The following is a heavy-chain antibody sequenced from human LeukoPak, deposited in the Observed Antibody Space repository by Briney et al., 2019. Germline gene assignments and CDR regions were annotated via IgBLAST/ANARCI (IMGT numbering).Heavy chain of an antibody. CDR2: ICYDGSNK. CDR3: ARDSGSYSIDY. Sequence: GGSLRLSCAASGFTFSSYCMHWVRQAPGKGLEWVAVICYDGSNKYYADSVKGRFTISRDNSKNTLYLQTNSLRAEDTAVYYCARDSGSYSIDYWGQGTLVTVSS. V-gene: IGHV3-33*01. D-gene: IGHD1-26*01. J-gene: IGHJ4*02. CDR1: GFTFSSYC.